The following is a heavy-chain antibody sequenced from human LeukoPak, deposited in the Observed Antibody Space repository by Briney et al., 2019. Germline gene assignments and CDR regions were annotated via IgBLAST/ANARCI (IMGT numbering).Heavy chain of an antibody. Sequence: SETLSLTCAVYGGSFSGYYWSWIRQPPGKGLEWIGEINHSGSTNYNPSLKSRVTISVYTSKNQFSLRLSSVTAADTAVYYCARGTHYYGSGSYLRPWGQGTLATVSS. J-gene: IGHJ5*02. CDR3: ARGTHYYGSGSYLRP. D-gene: IGHD3-10*01. CDR2: INHSGST. V-gene: IGHV4-34*01. CDR1: GGSFSGYY.